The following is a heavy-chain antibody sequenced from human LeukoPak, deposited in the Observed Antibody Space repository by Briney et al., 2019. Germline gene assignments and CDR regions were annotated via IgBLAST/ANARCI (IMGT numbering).Heavy chain of an antibody. J-gene: IGHJ4*02. Sequence: PGGSLRLSCAASGFTFSSYAMSWVRQAPGKGLEWVSAISGSGGSTYYADSVKGRFTISRDNSKNTLYLQMNSLRAEDTAVYYCANQELRRLITTIGYWGQGTLVTVSS. D-gene: IGHD4-17*01. CDR2: ISGSGGST. V-gene: IGHV3-23*01. CDR1: GFTFSSYA. CDR3: ANQELRRLITTIGY.